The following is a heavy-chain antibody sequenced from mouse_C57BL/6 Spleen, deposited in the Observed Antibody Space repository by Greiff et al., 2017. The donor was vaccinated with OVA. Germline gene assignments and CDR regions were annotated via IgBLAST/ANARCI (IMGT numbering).Heavy chain of an antibody. Sequence: EVKLMESGGGLVKPGGSLKLSCAASGFTFSDYGMHWVRQAPETGLEWVAYISSGSSTIYYADTVKGRFTISRDNAKNTLFLQMTSLRSEDTAMYYCARGYDYDLWYFDVWGTGTTVTVSS. D-gene: IGHD2-4*01. CDR2: ISSGSSTI. J-gene: IGHJ1*03. CDR3: ARGYDYDLWYFDV. V-gene: IGHV5-17*01. CDR1: GFTFSDYG.